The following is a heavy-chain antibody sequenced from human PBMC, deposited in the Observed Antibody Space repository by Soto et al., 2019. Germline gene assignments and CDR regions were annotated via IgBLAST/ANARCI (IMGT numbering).Heavy chain of an antibody. Sequence: QVQLVQSGAEVKKPGSSVKVSCKASGGTFSSYAISWVRQAPGQGLEWMGGTIAILGTANYAQKFQGRVTITAEESTSTAYIDLSSLRSEDTAVYYCARAVLRFQKDYYGMDVWGQGTRVTVSS. D-gene: IGHD3-3*01. CDR1: GGTFSSYA. V-gene: IGHV1-69*01. CDR2: TIAILGTA. CDR3: ARAVLRFQKDYYGMDV. J-gene: IGHJ6*02.